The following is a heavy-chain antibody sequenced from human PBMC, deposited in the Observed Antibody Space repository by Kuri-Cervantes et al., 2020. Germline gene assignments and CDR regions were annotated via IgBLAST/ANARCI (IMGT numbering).Heavy chain of an antibody. CDR1: GYTFTSYG. V-gene: IGHV1-18*01. CDR2: ISAYNGNT. D-gene: IGHD3-10*01. J-gene: IGHJ4*02. Sequence: ASVKVSCKASGYTFTSYGISWVRQAPGQGLEWMGWISAYNGNTNYAQKLQGRVTTTTDTSTSTAYMELRSLRSDDTAVYYCARVFSSGRAWYETHQPEYFDYWGQGTLVTVSS. CDR3: ARVFSSGRAWYETHQPEYFDY.